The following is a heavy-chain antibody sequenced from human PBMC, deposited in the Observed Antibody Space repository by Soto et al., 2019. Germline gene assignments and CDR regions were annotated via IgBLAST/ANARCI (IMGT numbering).Heavy chain of an antibody. CDR2: IKQDGSEK. CDR3: ASRDITMVRGVYYYYGMDV. V-gene: IGHV3-7*05. Sequence: EVQLVESGGGLVQPGGSLRLSCAASGFTFSSYWMSWVRQAPGKGLEWVANIKQDGSEKYYVDSVKGRFTISRDNAKNSLCLQMNSLRAEDTAVYYCASRDITMVRGVYYYYGMDVWGQGTTVTVSS. J-gene: IGHJ6*02. CDR1: GFTFSSYW. D-gene: IGHD3-10*01.